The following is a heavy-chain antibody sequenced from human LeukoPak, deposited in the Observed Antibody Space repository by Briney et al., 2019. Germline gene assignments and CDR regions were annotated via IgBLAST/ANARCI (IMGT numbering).Heavy chain of an antibody. V-gene: IGHV4-34*01. D-gene: IGHD3-10*01. Sequence: SETLSLTCAVYGESFSGYYWSWVRQPPGKGMEWVGEINHSGSTNYNPSLKSRVTISVDTSKNQCSLKLSSVTAADTAVYYCARATMVRGLVFDYWSQGTLVTVSS. CDR1: GESFSGYY. J-gene: IGHJ4*02. CDR3: ARATMVRGLVFDY. CDR2: INHSGST.